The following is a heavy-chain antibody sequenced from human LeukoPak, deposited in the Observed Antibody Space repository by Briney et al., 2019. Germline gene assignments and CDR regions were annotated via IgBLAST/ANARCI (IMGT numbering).Heavy chain of an antibody. D-gene: IGHD1-26*01. J-gene: IGHJ6*02. Sequence: GGSLRLSCAASGFTFSSYAMSWVRQAPGKGLEWVSAISGSGGSTYYADSVKGRFTISRDNSKNTLYLQMNSLRAEDTAVYYCAKAQLVGAYYYYGMDVWGQGTTVTASS. CDR3: AKAQLVGAYYYYGMDV. CDR1: GFTFSSYA. CDR2: ISGSGGST. V-gene: IGHV3-23*01.